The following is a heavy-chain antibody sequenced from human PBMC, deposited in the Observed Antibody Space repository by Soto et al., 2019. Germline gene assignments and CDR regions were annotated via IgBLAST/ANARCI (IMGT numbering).Heavy chain of an antibody. V-gene: IGHV3-49*03. Sequence: LRLSCTASGFTFGDYSMTWFRRAPGKGLEWLGFIRKKSYGGTAEYAASLSGRFTISRDDSNSIAYLQLNSLKPEDTAVYYCTRAVYYYDSSGPFDLWGRGTLVTVSS. CDR2: IRKKSYGGTA. CDR1: GFTFGDYS. D-gene: IGHD3-22*01. CDR3: TRAVYYYDSSGPFDL. J-gene: IGHJ3*01.